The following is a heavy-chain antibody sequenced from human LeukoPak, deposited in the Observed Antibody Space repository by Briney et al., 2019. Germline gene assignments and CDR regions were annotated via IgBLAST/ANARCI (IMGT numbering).Heavy chain of an antibody. Sequence: GGSLRLSCAASGFTFSSYSMNWVRQAPGKGLEWVSSISSSSSYIYYADSVKGRFTISRDNAKNSLYLQMNSLRAEDTAVYYCARDPVGATAVDYWGQGTLVTVSS. CDR2: ISSSSSYI. V-gene: IGHV3-21*01. CDR3: ARDPVGATAVDY. D-gene: IGHD1-26*01. J-gene: IGHJ4*02. CDR1: GFTFSSYS.